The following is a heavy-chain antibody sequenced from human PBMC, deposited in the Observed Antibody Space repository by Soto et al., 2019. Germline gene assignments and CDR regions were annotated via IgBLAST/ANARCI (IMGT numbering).Heavy chain of an antibody. CDR1: GGSISSSSYY. CDR3: ARHHPPRKLRFLEWLFGAFDP. V-gene: IGHV4-39*01. Sequence: PSETLSLTCTVSGGSISSSSYYWGWIRQPPGKGLEWIGSIYYSGSTYYNPSLKSRVTISVDTSKNQFSLKLSSVTAADTAVYYCARHHPPRKLRFLEWLFGAFDPWGQGTLVTVS. D-gene: IGHD3-3*01. CDR2: IYYSGST. J-gene: IGHJ5*02.